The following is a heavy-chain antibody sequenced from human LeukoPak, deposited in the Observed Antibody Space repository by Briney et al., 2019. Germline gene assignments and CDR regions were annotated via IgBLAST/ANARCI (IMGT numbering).Heavy chain of an antibody. CDR1: GFTFSSYS. D-gene: IGHD1-26*01. CDR3: ARDPQVGAIGY. J-gene: IGHJ4*02. Sequence: GGSLRLSCAASGFTFSSYSMNWVRQAPGKGLEWVSYISSSSSTIYYADSVKGRFTISRDNAKNSLYLQMNSLRAEDTAVYYCARDPQVGAIGYWGQGTLVTVSS. V-gene: IGHV3-48*01. CDR2: ISSSSSTI.